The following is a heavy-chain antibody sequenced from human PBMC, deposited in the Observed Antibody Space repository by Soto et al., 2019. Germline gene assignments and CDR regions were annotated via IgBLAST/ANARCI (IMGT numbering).Heavy chain of an antibody. D-gene: IGHD3-22*01. CDR1: GFTFSNYA. Sequence: GSLRLSCAASGFTFSNYAMSWVRQAPGKGLEWVSAISGSGGSTYYADSVKGRFTISRDNSKNTLYLQMNSLRAEDTAVYYCATPSIYDSSGYPHFDYWGQGTLVTVSS. CDR2: ISGSGGST. CDR3: ATPSIYDSSGYPHFDY. V-gene: IGHV3-23*01. J-gene: IGHJ4*02.